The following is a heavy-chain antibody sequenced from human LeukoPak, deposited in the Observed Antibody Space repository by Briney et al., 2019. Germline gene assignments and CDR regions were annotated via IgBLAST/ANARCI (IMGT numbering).Heavy chain of an antibody. Sequence: SVKVSCKASEGTFSSYAISWVRQAPGQGLEWMGGIIPIFGTANYAQKFQGRVTITADKSTSTAYMELSSLRSDDTAVYYCARFRGDYASDYWGQGTLVTVSS. CDR3: ARFRGDYASDY. J-gene: IGHJ4*02. D-gene: IGHD4-17*01. V-gene: IGHV1-69*06. CDR2: IIPIFGTA. CDR1: EGTFSSYA.